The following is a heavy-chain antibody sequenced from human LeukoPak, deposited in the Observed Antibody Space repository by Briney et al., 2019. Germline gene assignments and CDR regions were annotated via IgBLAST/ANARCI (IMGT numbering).Heavy chain of an antibody. CDR2: INHSGST. J-gene: IGHJ3*02. Sequence: PSETLSLTCAVYGGSFSGYYWSWIRQPPGKGLEWIGEINHSGSTNYNPSLKTRVTISVDTSKNQFSLKLSSVTAADTAVYYCARGGVPRAFDIWGQGTMVTVSS. CDR3: ARGGVPRAFDI. CDR1: GGSFSGYY. V-gene: IGHV4-34*01.